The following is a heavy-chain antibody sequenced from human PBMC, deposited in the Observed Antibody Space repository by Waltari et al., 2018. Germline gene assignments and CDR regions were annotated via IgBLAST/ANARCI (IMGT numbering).Heavy chain of an antibody. CDR2: IYYSGST. CDR3: ASGPLYSSSWYNDY. Sequence: QVELQESGPGLVKPSETLSLTCTVSGGSISSYYWSWIRQPPGKGLDWIGYIYYSGSTNYNPSLKSRVTISLDTSKNQFSLKLCSVTAADTAVYYCASGPLYSSSWYNDYWGQGTLVTVSS. J-gene: IGHJ4*02. V-gene: IGHV4-59*01. D-gene: IGHD6-13*01. CDR1: GGSISSYY.